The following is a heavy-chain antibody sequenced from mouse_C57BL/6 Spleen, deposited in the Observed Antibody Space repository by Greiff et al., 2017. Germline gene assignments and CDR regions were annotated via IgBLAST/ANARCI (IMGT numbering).Heavy chain of an antibody. V-gene: IGHV1-69*01. J-gene: IGHJ3*01. CDR1: GYTFTSYW. Sequence: VQLQQPGAELVMPGASVKLSCKASGYTFTSYWMHWVKQRPGQGLEWIGEIDPSDSYTNYNQKFKGKSTLTVDKSSSTAYMQLSSLTSEDSAVYYCARGDYGRAWFAYWGQGTLVTVSA. D-gene: IGHD1-1*01. CDR3: ARGDYGRAWFAY. CDR2: IDPSDSYT.